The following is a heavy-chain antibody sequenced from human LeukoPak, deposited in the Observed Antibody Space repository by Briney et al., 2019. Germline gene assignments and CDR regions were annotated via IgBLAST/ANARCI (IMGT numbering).Heavy chain of an antibody. Sequence: ASVKVSCKASGYTFTSYGISWVRQAPGQGLEWMGWIDTANGNTKYLQKFQGRVTITRDTSARIVYVELSSLRFEDTAVYYCARPGASSPGNWFASWGQGTLVTVSS. V-gene: IGHV1-3*04. J-gene: IGHJ5*01. D-gene: IGHD6-13*01. CDR3: ARPGASSPGNWFAS. CDR1: GYTFTSYG. CDR2: IDTANGNT.